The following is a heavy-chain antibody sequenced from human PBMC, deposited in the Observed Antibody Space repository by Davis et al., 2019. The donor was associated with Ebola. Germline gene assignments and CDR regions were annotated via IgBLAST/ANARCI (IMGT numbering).Heavy chain of an antibody. V-gene: IGHV3-48*03. J-gene: IGHJ4*02. D-gene: IGHD1-26*01. Sequence: PGGSLRLSCAASGFTFSSYEMNWVRQAPGKGLEWVSYISSSGSTIYYADSVKGRFTISRDNAKNSLYLQMNSLRAEDTAVYYCARDWEQLGFDYWGQGTLVTVSS. CDR1: GFTFSSYE. CDR3: ARDWEQLGFDY. CDR2: ISSSGSTI.